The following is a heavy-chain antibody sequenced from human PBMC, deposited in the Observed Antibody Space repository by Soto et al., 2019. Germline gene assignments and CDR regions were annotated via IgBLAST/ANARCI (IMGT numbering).Heavy chain of an antibody. J-gene: IGHJ4*02. CDR3: VRGARIDMFDF. CDR2: IYVSGTT. V-gene: IGHV4-59*01. D-gene: IGHD5-12*01. CDR1: GGSISSYY. Sequence: QVQLQESGPGLVKPSETLSLTCTVSGGSISSYYWSWIRQPPGKGLEWIGYIYVSGTTNYNPSLKSRVTISVDTSKNQFSLKLSSVTAADTAVYYCVRGARIDMFDFWGQGTLVTVSS.